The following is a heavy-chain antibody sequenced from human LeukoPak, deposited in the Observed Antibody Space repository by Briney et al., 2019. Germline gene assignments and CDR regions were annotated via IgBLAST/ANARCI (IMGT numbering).Heavy chain of an antibody. CDR2: INPSGGST. D-gene: IGHD3-10*01. Sequence: ASVKVSCKASGYTFTSYYMHWVRQAPGQGLEWMGIINPSGGSTSYAQKFQDRVTMTRDTSTSTVYMELSSLRSEDTAVYYCARETDLWFGEKGMDVWGQGTTVTVSS. CDR1: GYTFTSYY. V-gene: IGHV1-46*01. J-gene: IGHJ6*02. CDR3: ARETDLWFGEKGMDV.